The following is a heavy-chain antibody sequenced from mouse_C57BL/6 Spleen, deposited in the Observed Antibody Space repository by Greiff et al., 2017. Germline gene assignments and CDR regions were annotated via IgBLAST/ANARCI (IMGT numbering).Heavy chain of an antibody. CDR2: IDPSDGYT. J-gene: IGHJ3*01. V-gene: IGHV1-69*01. CDR1: GYTFTSYW. Sequence: VQLQQPGAELVMPGASVKLSCKASGYTFTSYWMHWVKQSPGQGLEWIGEIDPSDGYTNYNQKFKGKSTLTVDKSSSTAYMQLSSLTSEDAAVYYCGRKVSAGFAYWGQGTLVTVSA. CDR3: GRKVSAGFAY. D-gene: IGHD6-1*01.